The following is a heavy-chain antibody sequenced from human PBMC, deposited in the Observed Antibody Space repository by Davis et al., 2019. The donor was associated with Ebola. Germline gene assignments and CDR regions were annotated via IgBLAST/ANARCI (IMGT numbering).Heavy chain of an antibody. CDR2: ISASAVKI. CDR1: GFSFGTNA. Sequence: PGGSLRLSCAASGFSFGTNAMSWVRQAPGKGLEWICDISASAVKIHYADSVRGRFTISRDNSRNTLYLQMNNLRAEDTALYYCGGAWDWGQGTLVTVSS. J-gene: IGHJ4*02. V-gene: IGHV3-23*01. CDR3: GGAWD. D-gene: IGHD1-26*01.